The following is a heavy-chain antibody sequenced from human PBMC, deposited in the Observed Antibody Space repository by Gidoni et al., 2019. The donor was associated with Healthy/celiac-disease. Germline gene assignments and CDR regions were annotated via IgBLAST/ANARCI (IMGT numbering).Heavy chain of an antibody. J-gene: IGHJ1*01. CDR1: GFTVSSNY. V-gene: IGHV3-53*01. CDR2: IYSGGST. CDR3: AREGIAAAATGYFQH. D-gene: IGHD6-13*01. Sequence: EVQLVESGGGLIQPGGSLRLSCAASGFTVSSNYMSWVRQAPGKGLEWVSVIYSGGSTYYADSVKGRFTISRDNSKNTLYLQMNSLRAEDTAVYYCAREGIAAAATGYFQHWGQGTLVTVSS.